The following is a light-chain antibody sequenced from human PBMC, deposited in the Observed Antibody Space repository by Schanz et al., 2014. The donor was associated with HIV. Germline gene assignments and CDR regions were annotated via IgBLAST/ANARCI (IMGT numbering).Light chain of an antibody. J-gene: IGKJ3*01. CDR1: QSFSSSH. CDR3: QHRRSWPPFFT. CDR2: GAS. V-gene: IGKV3D-20*02. Sequence: EFVLTQSPGTLSLSPGERAALSCRASQSFSSSHLAWYQQKPGQAPRLLIYGASSRAIGIPDRFSGSGSGTDFTLTISSLQSEDFAVYYCQHRRSWPPFFTFGPGTKVD.